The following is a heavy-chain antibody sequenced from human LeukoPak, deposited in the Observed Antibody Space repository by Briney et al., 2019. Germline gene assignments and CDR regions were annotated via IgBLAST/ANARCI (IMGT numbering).Heavy chain of an antibody. D-gene: IGHD3-3*01. CDR1: GFTFNSYW. CDR2: INSDGSST. J-gene: IGHJ6*02. Sequence: GGSLRLSCAASGFTFNSYWIHWVRQAPGKGLVWVSRINSDGSSTSYADSVKGRFTISRDNSKNTLYLQMGSLRADDTAVYYCVRAHSIHNYHYGIDVWGHGTTVTVSS. V-gene: IGHV3-74*01. CDR3: VRAHSIHNYHYGIDV.